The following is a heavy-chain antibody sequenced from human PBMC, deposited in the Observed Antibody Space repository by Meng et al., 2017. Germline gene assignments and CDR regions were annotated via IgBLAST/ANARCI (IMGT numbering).Heavy chain of an antibody. D-gene: IGHD6-6*01. J-gene: IGHJ5*02. CDR1: RGTFICYD. V-gene: IGHV4-34*01. CDR2: INHSGST. CDR3: ARRRGGSSDWFVP. Sequence: QAVAVRFKPSPALAPTVAVVRGTFICYDGSWIRQPPGKGLEWIGEINHSGSTNYNPSLKSRVTISVDTSKNQFSLKLSSVTAAETAVYYCARRRGGSSDWFVPWGQGTLVTVSS.